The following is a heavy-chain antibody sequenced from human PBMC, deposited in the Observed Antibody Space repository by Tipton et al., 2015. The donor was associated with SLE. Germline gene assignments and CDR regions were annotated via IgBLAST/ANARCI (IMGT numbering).Heavy chain of an antibody. V-gene: IGHV3-13*04. CDR1: GFTFSTYD. CDR2: IVTAGDT. Sequence: SLRLSCAASGFTFSTYDMHWVRQAPGKGLEWVSAIVTAGDTYYQDSVKGRFTISRENAKNSVYLQMNNLRAGDTAVYYCAREGSGNYFGAFDIWGQRTMVTVSS. D-gene: IGHD3-10*01. J-gene: IGHJ3*02. CDR3: AREGSGNYFGAFDI.